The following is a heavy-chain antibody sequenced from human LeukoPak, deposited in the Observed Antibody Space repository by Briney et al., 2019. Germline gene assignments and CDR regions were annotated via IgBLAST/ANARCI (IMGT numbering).Heavy chain of an antibody. J-gene: IGHJ3*02. CDR3: ARILSVGDRGFDAFDI. CDR1: GFSLSTTGMC. CDR2: IDWDDDK. V-gene: IGHV2-70*01. Sequence: SGPTLVKPTQTLTLTCTFPGFSLSTTGMCVAWIRQPPGKALEWLALIDWDDDKFYSTSLKTRLAISKDTSKNQVVLTMTNMDPVDTATYYCARILSVGDRGFDAFDIWGPGTMVTVSS. D-gene: IGHD3-16*01.